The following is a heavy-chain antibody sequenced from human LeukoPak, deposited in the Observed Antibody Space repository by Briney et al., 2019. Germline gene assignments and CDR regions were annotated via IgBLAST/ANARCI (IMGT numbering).Heavy chain of an antibody. CDR2: ISGNGVST. V-gene: IGHV3-23*01. CDR1: GFTFSSYA. J-gene: IGHJ4*02. Sequence: PGGSLRLSCATSGFTFSSYAMSWVRQAPGKGLEWVSAISGNGVSTYYADSVKGRFTISRDNSKNTLYLQMNSLRAEDTAVYYCARVSYDSSGYIDYWGQGTLVTVSS. CDR3: ARVSYDSSGYIDY. D-gene: IGHD3-22*01.